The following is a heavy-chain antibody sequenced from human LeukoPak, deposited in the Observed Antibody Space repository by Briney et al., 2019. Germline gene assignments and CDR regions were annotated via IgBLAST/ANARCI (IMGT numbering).Heavy chain of an antibody. D-gene: IGHD3-9*01. V-gene: IGHV4-34*01. Sequence: SETLSLTCAVYGGSFSGYYWRWICQPPGKGLEWIGEINHSGSTNYNPSLKSRITISVDTSKNQFSLKLSSVTAADTAVYYCARRGTFTYYDILTGYKSGGFQHWGQGTLVTVSS. J-gene: IGHJ1*01. CDR2: INHSGST. CDR3: ARRGTFTYYDILTGYKSGGFQH. CDR1: GGSFSGYY.